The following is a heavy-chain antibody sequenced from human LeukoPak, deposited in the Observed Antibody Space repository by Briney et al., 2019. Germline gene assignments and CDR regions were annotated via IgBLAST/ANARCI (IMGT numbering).Heavy chain of an antibody. CDR1: GFTFSSYS. D-gene: IGHD6-13*01. CDR2: ISSSSSYI. CDR3: ARDLPIARHFDY. Sequence: GGSLRLSCAASGFTFSSYSMNWVRQAPGKGLEWVSSISSSSSYIYYADSVKGRFTISRDNAKSSLYLQMNSLRAEDTAVYYCARDLPIARHFDYWGQGTLVTVSS. V-gene: IGHV3-21*01. J-gene: IGHJ4*02.